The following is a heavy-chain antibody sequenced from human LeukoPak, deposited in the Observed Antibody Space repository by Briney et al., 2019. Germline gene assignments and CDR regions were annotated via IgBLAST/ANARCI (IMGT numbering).Heavy chain of an antibody. J-gene: IGHJ4*02. CDR2: ISGSGGST. CDR1: GFTFSSYA. CDR3: AKDQAYGSGSYYDY. Sequence: PGGSLRLSCAASGFTFSSYAMSWVRQAPGKGLEWVSAISGSGGSTYYADSVKGRFTISRDNSKNTLYLQMNSLRAEDTAVYYCAKDQAYGSGSYYDYWGQGTLVTVSS. D-gene: IGHD3-10*01. V-gene: IGHV3-23*01.